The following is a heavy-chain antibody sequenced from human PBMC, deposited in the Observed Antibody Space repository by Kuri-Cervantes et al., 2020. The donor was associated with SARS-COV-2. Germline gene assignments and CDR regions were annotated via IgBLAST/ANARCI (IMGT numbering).Heavy chain of an antibody. V-gene: IGHV1-18*01. CDR3: ARARRPYCSSTSCYTSSYYYYGMDV. Sequence: ASVKVSCKASGYTFTSYGISWVRQAPGQGLEWMGWISAYNGNTNYAQKLQGRVTMTTDTSTSTAYMELRSLRSDDTAVYYCARARRPYCSSTSCYTSSYYYYGMDVWGQGTTVTVSS. CDR1: GYTFTSYG. CDR2: ISAYNGNT. D-gene: IGHD2-2*02. J-gene: IGHJ6*02.